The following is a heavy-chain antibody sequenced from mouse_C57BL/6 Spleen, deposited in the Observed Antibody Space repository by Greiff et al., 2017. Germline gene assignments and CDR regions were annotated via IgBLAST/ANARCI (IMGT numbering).Heavy chain of an antibody. J-gene: IGHJ4*01. CDR2: IYTGSGST. V-gene: IGHV1-55*01. CDR1: GYTFTSYW. Sequence: QVQLQQPGAELVKPGASVKMSCTASGYTFTSYWITWVKQRPGPGLEWIGDIYTGSGSTNYTEKFKSKATLTVDTSSSTAYIQLSSLIAEDSAVYYCAREGFYYAMDYWGQGTTVTVAS. CDR3: AREGFYYAMDY.